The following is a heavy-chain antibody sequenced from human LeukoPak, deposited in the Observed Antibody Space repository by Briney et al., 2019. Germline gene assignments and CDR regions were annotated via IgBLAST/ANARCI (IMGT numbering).Heavy chain of an antibody. D-gene: IGHD1-26*01. J-gene: IGHJ4*02. V-gene: IGHV3-30*02. CDR1: GFTFSNYG. Sequence: GGSLRLSCAASGFTFSNYGLHWVRQAPGKGLEWVAYIRFDGSNKYYADSVKGRFTISRDNSRNTLSLQMNSLRAEDTAMYYCAKDKVGAKFYFDYWGQGTLVTVSS. CDR3: AKDKVGAKFYFDY. CDR2: IRFDGSNK.